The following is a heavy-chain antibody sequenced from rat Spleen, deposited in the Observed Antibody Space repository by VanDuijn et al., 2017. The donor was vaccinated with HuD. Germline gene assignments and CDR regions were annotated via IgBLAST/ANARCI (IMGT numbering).Heavy chain of an antibody. CDR3: TTVVQGHGFAY. CDR1: GFTLSDHY. V-gene: IGHV5-25*01. Sequence: EVQLVESGGGLVQPGRSLKLSCAASGFTLSDHYMAWVRQAPTKGLEWVASISTGGANTYYRDSVKGRFTISRDNAQNTLYLQMNSLSSEDTATYYCTTVVQGHGFAYWGQGTLVTVSS. CDR2: ISTGGANT. J-gene: IGHJ3*01. D-gene: IGHD1-5*01.